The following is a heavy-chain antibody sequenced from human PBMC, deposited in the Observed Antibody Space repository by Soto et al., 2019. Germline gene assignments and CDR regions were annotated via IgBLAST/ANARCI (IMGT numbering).Heavy chain of an antibody. V-gene: IGHV4-30-4*01. D-gene: IGHD7-27*01. CDR3: ARAPYRGANSRDVFDI. CDR1: GGSISTEYY. Sequence: PSETLSLTCTVSGGSISTEYYWSWIRQPPGKGLEWIGYIYYSGSTYYNPSLKNRVTISVDTSKNQFSLKVYSVTAADTAVYYCARAPYRGANSRDVFDICAQGTLVTVSS. CDR2: IYYSGST. J-gene: IGHJ3*02.